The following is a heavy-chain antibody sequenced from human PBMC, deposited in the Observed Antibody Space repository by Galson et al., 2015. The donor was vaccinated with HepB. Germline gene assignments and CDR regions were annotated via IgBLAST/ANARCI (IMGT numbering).Heavy chain of an antibody. J-gene: IGHJ4*02. CDR2: LSSNGGIT. CDR3: AKDTDSSGWDYIDY. D-gene: IGHD6-19*01. Sequence: SLRLSCAASGFTFSDYGMTWVRQAPEKGLEWISGLSSNGGITYYADSVKGRFTISRDSSKNSLYLQMDSLRPEDTALYYCAKDTDSSGWDYIDYWGQGTQVTVSS. V-gene: IGHV3-43*02. CDR1: GFTFSDYG.